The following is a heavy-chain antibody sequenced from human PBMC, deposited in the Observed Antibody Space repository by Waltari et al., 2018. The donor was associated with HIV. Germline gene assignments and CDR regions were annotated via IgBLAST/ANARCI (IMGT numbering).Heavy chain of an antibody. Sequence: EVHLVESGGGLVQPGRSLRLSCKASGFNFRAYVVTWFRLVPGKGWEWVSDFERKHYGGTRDYAGSVKGRLTISRDDSKNIALLQMDSLKIEDTAGYYCARGVNLRCTGDCYSAYWGQGTLVTVSS. J-gene: IGHJ4*02. V-gene: IGHV3-49*03. CDR3: ARGVNLRCTGDCYSAY. D-gene: IGHD2-21*02. CDR2: FERKHYGGTR. CDR1: GFNFRAYV.